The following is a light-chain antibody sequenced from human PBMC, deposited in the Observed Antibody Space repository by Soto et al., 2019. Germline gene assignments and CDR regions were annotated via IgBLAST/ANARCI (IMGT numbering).Light chain of an antibody. Sequence: QSVLTQPPSVSGAPGQRVTISGTGRSSNIGTGYDVHWYHQLPGTAPKRLIYDNNNRPSGVPDRFSGSKSGTSASLAINGLQAEDEDDYYCQSYASSLKRVVFGRGTKLTVL. V-gene: IGLV1-40*01. J-gene: IGLJ3*02. CDR3: QSYASSLKRVV. CDR1: SSNIGTGYD. CDR2: DNN.